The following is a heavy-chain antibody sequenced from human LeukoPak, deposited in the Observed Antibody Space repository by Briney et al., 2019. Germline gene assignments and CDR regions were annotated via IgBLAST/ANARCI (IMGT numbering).Heavy chain of an antibody. CDR2: IYYSGST. CDR3: AGSGGGDEIDY. CDR1: GGSISSYY. V-gene: IGHV4-59*08. Sequence: SETLSLTCTVSGGSISSYYWSWIRQPPGKGLEWIGYIYYSGSTNYNPSLKSRVTISVDTSKNQFSLKPSSVTAADTAVYYCAGSGGGDEIDYWGQGTLVTVSS. D-gene: IGHD2-21*02. J-gene: IGHJ4*02.